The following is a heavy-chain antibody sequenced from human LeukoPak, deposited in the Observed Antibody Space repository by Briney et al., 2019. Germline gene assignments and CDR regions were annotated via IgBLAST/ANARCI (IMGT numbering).Heavy chain of an antibody. J-gene: IGHJ4*02. V-gene: IGHV4-30-4*07. Sequence: SETLSLTCAVSGGSISSGGYSWSWIRQPPGKGLEWIGYIYHNGSTYYNPSLKSRVTISEDTSKNQFSLKLSSVTAADTAVYYCARGSLLWFGELSYYFDYWGQGTLVTVSS. CDR1: GGSISSGGYS. D-gene: IGHD3-10*01. CDR3: ARGSLLWFGELSYYFDY. CDR2: IYHNGST.